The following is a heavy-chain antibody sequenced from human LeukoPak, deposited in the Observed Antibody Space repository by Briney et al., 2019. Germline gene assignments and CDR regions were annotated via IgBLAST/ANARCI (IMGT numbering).Heavy chain of an antibody. D-gene: IGHD2/OR15-2a*01. Sequence: SVKVSCKASGGTFSSYAISRVRQAPGQGLEWMGRIIPIFGIANYAQKFQGRVTITADKSTSTAYMELSSLRSEDTAVYYCARGGEYTFQHWGQGTLVTVSS. CDR2: IIPIFGIA. J-gene: IGHJ1*01. CDR1: GGTFSSYA. CDR3: ARGGEYTFQH. V-gene: IGHV1-69*04.